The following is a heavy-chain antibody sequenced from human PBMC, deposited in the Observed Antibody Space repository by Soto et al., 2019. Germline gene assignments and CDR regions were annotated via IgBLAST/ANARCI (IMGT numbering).Heavy chain of an antibody. J-gene: IGHJ6*02. CDR2: IIPIFGTA. Sequence: ASVKVSCKASGGTFRSYAISWVRQAPGQGLEWMGGIIPIFGTANYAQKFQGRVTITADESTSTAYMELSSLRSEDTAVYYCARDTRVMAHYYYYGMDVWGQGTTVTVSS. CDR1: GGTFRSYA. V-gene: IGHV1-69*13. CDR3: ARDTRVMAHYYYYGMDV. D-gene: IGHD2-21*01.